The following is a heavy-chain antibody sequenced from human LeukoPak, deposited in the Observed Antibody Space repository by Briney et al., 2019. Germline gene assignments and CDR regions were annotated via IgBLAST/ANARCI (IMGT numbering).Heavy chain of an antibody. J-gene: IGHJ4*02. Sequence: GRSLRLSCAVSGLTFSHYAFHWVRQAPGKGLECLGFISYDGIDIFYADSVKGRFTISRNNSKNTLYLQMNSLRAEDTAVYYCAKAIAAAGRNFDYWGQGTLVTVSS. V-gene: IGHV3-30-3*01. CDR2: ISYDGIDI. CDR3: AKAIAAAGRNFDY. D-gene: IGHD6-13*01. CDR1: GLTFSHYA.